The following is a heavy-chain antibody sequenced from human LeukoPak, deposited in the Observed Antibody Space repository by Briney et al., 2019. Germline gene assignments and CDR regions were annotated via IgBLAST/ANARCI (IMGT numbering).Heavy chain of an antibody. CDR1: GYRFTSYW. V-gene: IGHV5-51*01. Sequence: GESLKISCQGSGYRFTSYWIAWVRQMPGKGLEWMGFIFPSDSDTRYSPSFQGQVTISADKSINTAYLQWSSLKASDTAMYYCARHIAARPSGWFDPWGQGTLVTVSS. CDR2: IFPSDSDT. J-gene: IGHJ5*02. CDR3: ARHIAARPSGWFDP. D-gene: IGHD6-6*01.